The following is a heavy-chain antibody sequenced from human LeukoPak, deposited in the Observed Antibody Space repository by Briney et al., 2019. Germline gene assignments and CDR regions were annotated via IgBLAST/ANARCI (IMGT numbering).Heavy chain of an antibody. Sequence: KPSETLSLTCAVYGGSFSGYYWSWIRQPPGKGMEWIGEINHSGSTNYNPSLKSRVTISVDTSKNQLSLKLSSVTAADTAVYYCARVLGVAAAGRFDYWGQGTLVTVSS. CDR1: GGSFSGYY. CDR2: INHSGST. D-gene: IGHD6-13*01. J-gene: IGHJ4*02. V-gene: IGHV4-34*01. CDR3: ARVLGVAAAGRFDY.